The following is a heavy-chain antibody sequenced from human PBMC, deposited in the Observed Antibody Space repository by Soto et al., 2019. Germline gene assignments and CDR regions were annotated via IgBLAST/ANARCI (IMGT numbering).Heavy chain of an antibody. CDR1: GFTFSIYA. J-gene: IGHJ4*02. V-gene: IGHV3-23*01. CDR3: AKYDMGYYYDSSGPGY. D-gene: IGHD3-22*01. CDR2: ISGSGGST. Sequence: PGGSLRLSCAASGFTFSIYAMSWVRHAPGKGLEWVSAISGSGGSTYYADSVKGRFTISRDNSKNTLYLQMNSLRAEDTAVYYCAKYDMGYYYDSSGPGYWGQGTLVTVSS.